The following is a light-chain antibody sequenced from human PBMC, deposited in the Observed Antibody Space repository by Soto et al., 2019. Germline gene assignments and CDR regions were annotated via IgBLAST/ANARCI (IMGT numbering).Light chain of an antibody. CDR1: QSVSSN. J-gene: IGKJ1*01. V-gene: IGKV3-15*01. CDR3: QQYNNWRPQT. CDR2: GAS. Sequence: EIVMTQSPATLSVSPGERATLSCRASQSVSSNLALYQQKPGQAPRLLIYGASTRATGIPARFSGSGSGTEFTLTISSLQSEDFAVYYCQQYNNWRPQTFGQGTKVEIK.